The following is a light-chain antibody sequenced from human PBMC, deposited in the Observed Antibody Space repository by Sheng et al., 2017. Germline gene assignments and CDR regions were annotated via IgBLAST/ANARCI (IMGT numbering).Light chain of an antibody. J-gene: IGKJ4*01. CDR2: DAS. CDR1: QSVSSY. V-gene: IGKV3-11*01. CDR3: QQRSN. Sequence: EIVLTQSPATLSLSPGERATLSCRASQSVSSYLAWYQQKPGQAPRLLIYDASNRATGIPARFSGSGSGTDFTLTISSLEPEDFAVYYCQQRSNFGGGYQGGRSN.